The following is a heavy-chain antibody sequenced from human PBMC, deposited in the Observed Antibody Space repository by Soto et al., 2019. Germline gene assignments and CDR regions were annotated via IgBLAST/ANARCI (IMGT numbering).Heavy chain of an antibody. CDR2: INHSGST. D-gene: IGHD3-9*01. CDR1: GGSFSGYY. V-gene: IGHV4-34*01. CDR3: ARGDILTGYHHPIYFDY. J-gene: IGHJ4*02. Sequence: QVQLQQWGAGLLKPSETLSLTCAVYGGSFSGYYWSWIRQPPGKGLEWIGEINHSGSTNYNPSLKSRVTISVDTSKNQFSLKLSSVTAADTAVYYCARGDILTGYHHPIYFDYWGQGTLVTVSS.